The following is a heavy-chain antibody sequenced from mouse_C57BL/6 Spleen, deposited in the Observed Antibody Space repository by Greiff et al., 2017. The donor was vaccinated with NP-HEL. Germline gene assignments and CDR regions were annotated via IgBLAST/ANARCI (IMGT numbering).Heavy chain of an antibody. V-gene: IGHV1-18*01. CDR1: GYTFTDYN. J-gene: IGHJ4*01. D-gene: IGHD2-1*01. CDR3: ASDRVMRRGDAMDY. CDR2: INPDNGGT. Sequence: VQLQQSGPELVKPGASVKISCKASGYTFTDYNMDWVKQSPGQSLEWIGDINPDNGGTIYNKKFKGKATLTVDKSSSTAYMELRSLTSEDTAVDYGASDRVMRRGDAMDYWGQGTSVTVSS.